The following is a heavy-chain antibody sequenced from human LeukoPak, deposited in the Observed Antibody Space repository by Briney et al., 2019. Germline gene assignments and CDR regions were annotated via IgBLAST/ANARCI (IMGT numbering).Heavy chain of an antibody. CDR2: IKGDGSEK. V-gene: IGHV3-7*01. Sequence: PGGSLRLYCAASQFIFSSEWMTWVRQAPGKGLEWVATIKGDGSEKYYLDSVKGRFTISRDNAKNSLYLQMNSLRAEDTAIYYCARDRSWILYFWGQGTLVTVSS. CDR3: ARDRSWILYF. CDR1: QFIFSSEW. J-gene: IGHJ4*02. D-gene: IGHD2-2*03.